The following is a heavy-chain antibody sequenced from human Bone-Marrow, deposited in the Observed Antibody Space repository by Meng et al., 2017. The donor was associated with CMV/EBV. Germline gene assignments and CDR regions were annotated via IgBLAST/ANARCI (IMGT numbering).Heavy chain of an antibody. D-gene: IGHD3-22*01. V-gene: IGHV4-39*07. CDR1: GGSISSSSYY. CDR2: IYYSGST. CDR3: ARDRLTQDYDSSGYYRDAFDI. J-gene: IGHJ3*02. Sequence: SEPLSLTCTVSGGSISSSSYYWGWIRQPPGKGLEWIGSIYYSGSTYYNPSLKSRVTISVDTSKNQFSLKLSSVTAADTAVYYCARDRLTQDYDSSGYYRDAFDIWGQGTMVTVSS.